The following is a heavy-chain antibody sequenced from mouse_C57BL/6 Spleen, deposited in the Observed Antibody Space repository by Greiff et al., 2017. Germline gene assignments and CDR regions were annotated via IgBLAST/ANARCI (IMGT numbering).Heavy chain of an antibody. V-gene: IGHV8-5*01. CDR2: IWWNDDK. CDR3: ASGLGRDYARDY. J-gene: IGHJ4*01. CDR1: GFSLSTSNMG. Sequence: QVTLKESGPGILQPSQTLSLTCSFSGFSLSTSNMGIGWIRQPSGKGLEWLAHIWWNDDKYYNPSLKSRLTISKDTSNNQVFHKITSVDTADTATYYCASGLGRDYARDYGGQGTSAPVSS. D-gene: IGHD4-1*01.